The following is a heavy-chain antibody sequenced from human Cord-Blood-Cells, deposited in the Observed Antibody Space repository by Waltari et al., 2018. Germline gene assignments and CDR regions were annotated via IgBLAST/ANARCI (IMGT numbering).Heavy chain of an antibody. V-gene: IGHV4-38-2*02. CDR2: IYHRGST. J-gene: IGHJ3*02. D-gene: IGHD3-10*01. CDR3: ARDYYGSGSDAFDI. CDR1: GYSISSGYY. Sequence: VQLQESGPGLVKPSETLYLTCTVSGYSISSGYYWGWHRPPPGKGLEWIGSIYHRGSTYYNPSLKSRVTIAVDTSKNQFSLKLSSVTAADTAVYYCARDYYGSGSDAFDIWGQGTMVTVSS.